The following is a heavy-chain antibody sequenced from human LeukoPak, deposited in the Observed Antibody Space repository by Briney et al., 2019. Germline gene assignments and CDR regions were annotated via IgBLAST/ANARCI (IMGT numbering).Heavy chain of an antibody. V-gene: IGHV4-39*07. CDR2: IYYSGST. J-gene: IGHJ6*02. CDR1: GGSISSSSYY. D-gene: IGHD6-13*01. Sequence: SETLSLTCTVSGGSISSSSYYWGWIRQPLGKGLEWIGSIYYSGSTYYNPSLKSRVTISVDTSKNQFSLKLSSVTAADTAVYYCARVNIASYYYGMDVWGQGTTVTVSS. CDR3: ARVNIASYYYGMDV.